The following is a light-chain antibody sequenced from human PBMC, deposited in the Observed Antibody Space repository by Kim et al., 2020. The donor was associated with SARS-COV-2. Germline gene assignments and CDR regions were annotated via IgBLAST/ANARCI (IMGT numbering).Light chain of an antibody. V-gene: IGKV1-5*03. CDR1: ENIEIW. CDR2: KAS. Sequence: MSAAVGDRVAITWRDSENIEIWLAWDREKPGKAPKVLIYKASVLESGIPSRFSGRGSGTVFTLTISSMQPDDFATYYGQQYKSLYTFGQGTKLEI. CDR3: QQYKSLYT. J-gene: IGKJ2*01.